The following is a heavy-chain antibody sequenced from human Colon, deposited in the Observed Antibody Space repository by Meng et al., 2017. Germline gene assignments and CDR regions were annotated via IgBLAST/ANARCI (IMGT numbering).Heavy chain of an antibody. D-gene: IGHD1-26*01. CDR3: ARDPLAVGPTDRGLDS. Sequence: QVQLQESGPRLVKPSQPLSLTCTVPGDSVSSNSYCWTWIRQHPGTGLEWIGYIYSGGISHYNPSLKSRITMSIDTSKNQFSLQLTSVTAADTAIYYCARDPLAVGPTDRGLDSWGQGTLVTVSS. CDR1: GDSVSSNSYC. CDR2: IYSGGIS. V-gene: IGHV4-31*03. J-gene: IGHJ4*02.